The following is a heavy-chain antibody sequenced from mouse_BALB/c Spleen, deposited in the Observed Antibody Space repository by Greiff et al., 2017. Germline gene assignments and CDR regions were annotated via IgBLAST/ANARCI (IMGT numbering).Heavy chain of an antibody. CDR3: ARDYSNDYAMDY. CDR1: GFTFSDYY. J-gene: IGHJ4*01. V-gene: IGHV5-4*02. Sequence: EVQRVESGGGLVKPGGSLKLSCAASGFTFSDYYMYWVRQTPEKRLEWVATISDGGSYTYYPDSVKGRFTISRDNAKNNLYLQMSSLKSEDTAMYYCARDYSNDYAMDYWGQGTSVTVSS. CDR2: ISDGGSYT.